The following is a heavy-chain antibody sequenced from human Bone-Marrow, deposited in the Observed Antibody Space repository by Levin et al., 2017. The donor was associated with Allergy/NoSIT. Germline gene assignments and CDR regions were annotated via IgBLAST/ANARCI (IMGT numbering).Heavy chain of an antibody. CDR2: IYYSGST. J-gene: IGHJ4*02. CDR1: GGSISTYY. V-gene: IGHV4-59*01. CDR3: ARGYSGTYGRFDY. D-gene: IGHD1-26*01. Sequence: PSETLSLTCTVSGGSISTYYWSWIRQPPGKGLEWIGYIYYSGSTNYNPSLKSRVTISVDTSKNQFSLRLSSVTAADTAVYYCARGYSGTYGRFDYWGQGTLVTVSS.